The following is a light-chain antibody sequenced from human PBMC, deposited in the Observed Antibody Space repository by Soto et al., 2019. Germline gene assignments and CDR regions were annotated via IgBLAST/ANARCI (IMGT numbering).Light chain of an antibody. Sequence: DIVMTQSPLSLPVTPGEPASISCRSSQSLLHSNGYYYLDWYLQKPGQSPQLLIYLGSNLASGVPDRLSGSVSGTDFTLIISRVLAEDVVVYYCMQALQTPRTFGLETKVEIK. CDR2: LGS. J-gene: IGKJ1*01. V-gene: IGKV2-28*01. CDR1: QSLLHSNGYYY. CDR3: MQALQTPRT.